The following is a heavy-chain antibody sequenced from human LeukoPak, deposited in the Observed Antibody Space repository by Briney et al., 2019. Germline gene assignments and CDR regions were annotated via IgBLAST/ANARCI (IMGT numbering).Heavy chain of an antibody. Sequence: GGSLRLSCAASGFTFSSYAMHWVRQAPGKGLEYVSAISSNGGSTYYANSVKGRFTISRDNSKNTLYLQMGSLRAEDMAMYYCARGGDWFGELLDNYYFDYWGQGTLVTVSS. CDR1: GFTFSSYA. D-gene: IGHD3-10*01. V-gene: IGHV3-64*01. J-gene: IGHJ4*02. CDR3: ARGGDWFGELLDNYYFDY. CDR2: ISSNGGST.